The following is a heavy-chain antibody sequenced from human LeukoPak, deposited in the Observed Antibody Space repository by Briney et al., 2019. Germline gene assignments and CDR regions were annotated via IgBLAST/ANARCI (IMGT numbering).Heavy chain of an antibody. V-gene: IGHV3-13*01. CDR1: GFTFSTYD. CDR3: ARGIFCNATSCFTVRAFEI. J-gene: IGHJ3*02. D-gene: IGHD2-2*02. Sequence: GGSLRLSCAASGFTFSTYDMHWVRQGTGEGLEWVSGIGTHGDTHYADSVKGRFTISRENADNSLHLQMNSLRAGDTAVYYCARGIFCNATSCFTVRAFEIWGQGTMVTVSS. CDR2: IGTHGDT.